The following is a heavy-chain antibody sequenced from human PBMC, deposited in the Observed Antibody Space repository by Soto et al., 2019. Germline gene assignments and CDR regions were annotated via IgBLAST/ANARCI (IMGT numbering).Heavy chain of an antibody. D-gene: IGHD6-6*01. CDR1: GFTFSSYA. CDR3: AKDRWHSSSPNWFDP. J-gene: IGHJ5*02. Sequence: VGSLRLSCAASGFTFSSYAMSWVRQAPGKGLEWVSAISGSGGSTYYADSVKGRFTISRDNSKNTLYLQMNSLRAEDTAVYYCAKDRWHSSSPNWFDPWGQGTLVTVSS. V-gene: IGHV3-23*01. CDR2: ISGSGGST.